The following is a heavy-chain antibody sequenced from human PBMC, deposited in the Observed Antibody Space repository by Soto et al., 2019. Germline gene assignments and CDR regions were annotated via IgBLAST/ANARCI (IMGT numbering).Heavy chain of an antibody. Sequence: GGSLRLSCAASGFTFSNAWMNWVRQAPGKGLEWVGRIKSKTDGGTTDDSEPVKGRCTHSTDDSKNTLYLQMNSLETEDEAVYYCFAPIVRYFDWLGVNDHHEYFQHWGQGTLVTVSS. J-gene: IGHJ1*01. CDR3: FAPIVRYFDWLGVNDHHEYFQH. D-gene: IGHD3-9*01. CDR1: GFTFSNAW. V-gene: IGHV3-15*07. CDR2: IKSKTDGGTT.